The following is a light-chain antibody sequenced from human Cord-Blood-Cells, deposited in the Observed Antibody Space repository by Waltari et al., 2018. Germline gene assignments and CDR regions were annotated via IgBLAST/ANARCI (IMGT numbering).Light chain of an antibody. CDR2: AAS. CDR3: QQSYSTPPIT. V-gene: IGKV1-39*01. CDR1: QSIISY. J-gene: IGKJ5*01. Sequence: DIQMTQSPSSLSASVGDTVTITCRASQSIISYLNCYQQKPGKAPKLLIYAASSLQSGVPSRFSGSGSVTDFTLTISSLQPEDFATYYCQQSYSTPPITFGQGTRLEIK.